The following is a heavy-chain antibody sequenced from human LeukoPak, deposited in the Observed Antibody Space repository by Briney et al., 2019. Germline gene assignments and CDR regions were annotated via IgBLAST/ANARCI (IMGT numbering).Heavy chain of an antibody. Sequence: GRSLRLSCAASGFTFSTYAMHWVRQAPGKGLEWVAVISYDGSNRYYTDSVKGRFTISRDNSKNTLFLQMNSLRAEDTAVYYCARSFMTTVARVVDSWGQGTLVTVSS. CDR1: GFTFSTYA. J-gene: IGHJ4*02. D-gene: IGHD4-23*01. V-gene: IGHV3-30-3*01. CDR2: ISYDGSNR. CDR3: ARSFMTTVARVVDS.